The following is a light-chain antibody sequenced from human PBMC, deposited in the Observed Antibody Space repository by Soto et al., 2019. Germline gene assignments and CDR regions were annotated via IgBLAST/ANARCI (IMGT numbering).Light chain of an antibody. V-gene: IGKV1-5*03. Sequence: DIQMTQSPSTLSASVGDRVTITCRASQSINIWLAWYQQKPGKAPKLLIFRASNLESGVPSRFSGSGSGTEFTLTISSLQPADFATYYCQQYYSYSTFGQGTKVDIK. CDR1: QSINIW. CDR2: RAS. J-gene: IGKJ1*01. CDR3: QQYYSYST.